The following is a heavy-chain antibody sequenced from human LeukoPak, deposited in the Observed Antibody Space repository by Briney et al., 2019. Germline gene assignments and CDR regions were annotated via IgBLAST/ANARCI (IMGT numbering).Heavy chain of an antibody. V-gene: IGHV4-39*01. CDR1: GGSISSSSYY. J-gene: IGHJ4*02. D-gene: IGHD5-18*01. Sequence: SETLSLTCTVSGGSISSSSYYWGWIRQPPGKGLEWIGSIYYSGSTYYNPSLKSRVTISVDTSKNQFSLKLSSVTAADTAVYYCARLYSYGYYVDYWGQGTLVTVSS. CDR3: ARLYSYGYYVDY. CDR2: IYYSGST.